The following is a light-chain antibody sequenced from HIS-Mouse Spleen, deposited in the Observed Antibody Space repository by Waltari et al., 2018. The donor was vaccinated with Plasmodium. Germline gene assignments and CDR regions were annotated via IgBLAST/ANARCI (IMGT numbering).Light chain of an antibody. CDR3: QQSYSTWT. J-gene: IGKJ1*01. Sequence: DIQMTQSPSSLSASVGDSVTITCRASQSISSYLNWYQQKPGKAPKLLLYAASSLQSGVPSRFSGSGSGTDVTLTISSLQPEDFATYYCQQSYSTWTFGQGTKVEIK. CDR1: QSISSY. CDR2: AAS. V-gene: IGKV1-39*01.